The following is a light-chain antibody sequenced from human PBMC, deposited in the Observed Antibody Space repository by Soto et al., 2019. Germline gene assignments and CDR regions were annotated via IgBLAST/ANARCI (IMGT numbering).Light chain of an antibody. J-gene: IGKJ1*01. CDR2: GAS. V-gene: IGKV3D-15*01. Sequence: EIVMTQSPATLSVSPGERATLSCRASQSVSSNLAWYQQKPGQAPRLLIYGASTRATGIPARFSGSGSGTEFTLTISSLQSEDFAVYYCQQYNNWPPKSGVWTFGQGTKVDIK. CDR1: QSVSSN. CDR3: QQYNNWPPKSGVWT.